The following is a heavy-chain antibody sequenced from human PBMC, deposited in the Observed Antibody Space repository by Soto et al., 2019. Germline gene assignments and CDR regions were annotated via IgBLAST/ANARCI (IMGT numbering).Heavy chain of an antibody. V-gene: IGHV3-30*03. CDR2: MSFDGNHQ. J-gene: IGHJ6*02. CDR1: GFTINRND. D-gene: IGHD3-3*01. CDR3: ASCERFPRVGVDYYALDV. Sequence: QVHLVESGGGVVQPGGSLRLSCAASGFTINRNDMYWVRQAPGKGLEWVAVMSFDGNHQHYADSVKGRFTISRDNSNNTLSLEMNSLRRDDTAVYYCASCERFPRVGVDYYALDVWGQGTTVIVSS.